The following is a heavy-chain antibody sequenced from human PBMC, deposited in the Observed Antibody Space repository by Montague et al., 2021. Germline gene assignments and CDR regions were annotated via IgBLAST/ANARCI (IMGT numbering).Heavy chain of an antibody. V-gene: IGHV3-23*01. J-gene: IGHJ4*02. D-gene: IGHD3-10*01. CDR1: TSTFRTYV. CDR2: IGGSGDDT. Sequence: SLRLSCAVSTSTFRTYVMSWVRQAPGTGLEWLSSIGGSGDDTHYADPVKGRFTISRDISRQTLYLQMDSLTAEDTAVYFCATRGTIVRGVISPQYFDYWGQGTQVTVSS. CDR3: ATRGTIVRGVISPQYFDY.